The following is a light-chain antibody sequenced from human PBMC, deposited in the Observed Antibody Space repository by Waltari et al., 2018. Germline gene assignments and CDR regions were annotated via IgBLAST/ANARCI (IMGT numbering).Light chain of an antibody. CDR2: FRSDLDN. V-gene: IGLV5-45*03. CDR1: SGINVADRK. CDR3: MIWNSGTSV. Sequence: QAVLTQPSSLSASPGASARLTCTLHSGINVADRKIYWYQQKPGKPPQYLLRFRSDLDNQQASVRPIRVSGSKYASANAGILLISGLQSEDEADYYCMIWNSGTSVFGGGTTLTVL. J-gene: IGLJ2*01.